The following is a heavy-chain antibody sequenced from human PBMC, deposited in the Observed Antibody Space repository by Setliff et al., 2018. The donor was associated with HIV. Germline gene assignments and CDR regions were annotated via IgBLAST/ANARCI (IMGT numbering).Heavy chain of an antibody. CDR3: ARGRCSGGSCYGRYSYFYMDV. V-gene: IGHV4-34*01. D-gene: IGHD2-15*01. J-gene: IGHJ6*03. CDR2: ITHSGTT. Sequence: SETLSLTCAVYGGSFSDYSWTWIRQPPGKGLEWIGEITHSGTTNYNPSLKSRVTILVDTSKNQFSLIVNSLTAADTAVYYSARGRCSGGSCYGRYSYFYMDVWGKGTTVTVSS. CDR1: GGSFSDYS.